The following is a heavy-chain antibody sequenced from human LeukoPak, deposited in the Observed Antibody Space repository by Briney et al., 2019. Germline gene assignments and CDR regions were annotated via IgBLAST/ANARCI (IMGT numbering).Heavy chain of an antibody. CDR2: INSDGFSI. CDR1: GFTFDDYA. D-gene: IGHD3-16*01. J-gene: IGHJ3*02. Sequence: GGSLRLSCAASGFTFDDYAMHWVRQAPGKGLVWVSRINSDGFSITYADSVKGRFTISRDSAKNTLYLHMNSLRGEDTAVYYCARFYGGSAFDIWGQGTMVTVSS. CDR3: ARFYGGSAFDI. V-gene: IGHV3-74*01.